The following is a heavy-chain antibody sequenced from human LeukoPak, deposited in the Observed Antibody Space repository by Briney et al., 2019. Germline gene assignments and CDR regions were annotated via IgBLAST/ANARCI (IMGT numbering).Heavy chain of an antibody. D-gene: IGHD3-10*01. Sequence: GRSLRLSCAASGFTFSSYGMHWVRQAPGKGLEWVAVIWYDGSNKYYADSVKGRFTISRDNSKNTLYLQMNSLRAEDTAVYYCARDQGEIWFGELLVQIDYWGQGTLVTVSS. CDR2: IWYDGSNK. V-gene: IGHV3-33*08. CDR3: ARDQGEIWFGELLVQIDY. J-gene: IGHJ4*02. CDR1: GFTFSSYG.